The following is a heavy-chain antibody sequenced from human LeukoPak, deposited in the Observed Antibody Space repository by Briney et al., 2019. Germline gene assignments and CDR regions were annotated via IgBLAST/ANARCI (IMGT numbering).Heavy chain of an antibody. CDR3: ASAALVNTNWYYFDY. D-gene: IGHD1-1*01. V-gene: IGHV1-8*01. CDR1: GYTFISYD. J-gene: IGHJ4*02. CDR2: MNPNSGNT. Sequence: ASVKVSCKASGYTFISYDINWVRQATGQGLEWMGWMNPNSGNTGYALKVQGRVTKTRNPSISTAYMALSSLRSEDTAVYYCASAALVNTNWYYFDYWGQGTLVTVSS.